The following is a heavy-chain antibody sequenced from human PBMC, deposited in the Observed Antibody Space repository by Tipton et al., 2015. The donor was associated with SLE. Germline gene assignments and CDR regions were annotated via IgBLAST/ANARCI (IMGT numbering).Heavy chain of an antibody. CDR1: GGSISSGSYY. D-gene: IGHD4-23*01. V-gene: IGHV4-61*02. Sequence: TLSLTCTVSGGSISSGSYYWSWIRQPAGKGLEWIGRIYTSGSTNYNPSLKSRVTMSVDTSKNQFSLKLSSVTAADTAVYYCARDSPVAYWGQGTLVTVSS. J-gene: IGHJ4*02. CDR3: ARDSPVAY. CDR2: IYTSGST.